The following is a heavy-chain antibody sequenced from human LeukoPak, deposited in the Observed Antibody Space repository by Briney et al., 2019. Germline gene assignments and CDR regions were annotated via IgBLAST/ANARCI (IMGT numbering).Heavy chain of an antibody. V-gene: IGHV3-48*04. CDR2: ISSSGSTI. D-gene: IGHD6-19*01. CDR1: GFTFSSYW. Sequence: GGSLRLSCAASGFTFSSYWMSWVRQAPGKGLEWVSYISSSGSTIYYADSVKGRFTISRDNAKNSLYLQMNSLRAEDTALYYCARDPGDIVVAGTFDYWGQGTLVTVSS. J-gene: IGHJ4*02. CDR3: ARDPGDIVVAGTFDY.